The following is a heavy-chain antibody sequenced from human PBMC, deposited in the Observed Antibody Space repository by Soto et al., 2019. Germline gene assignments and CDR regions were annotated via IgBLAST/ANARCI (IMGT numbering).Heavy chain of an antibody. Sequence: PXETLSLTCSVSGASIRSYSWSWIRQSPGKGLEWIGYMSFSGTTNYSPSLKSRVTISEDTSENELSLTLSSVTAADTAVYYCAREAGILTSTFFDYWGQGSLVTVSS. CDR1: GASIRSYS. CDR3: AREAGILTSTFFDY. J-gene: IGHJ4*02. D-gene: IGHD1-1*01. CDR2: MSFSGTT. V-gene: IGHV4-59*01.